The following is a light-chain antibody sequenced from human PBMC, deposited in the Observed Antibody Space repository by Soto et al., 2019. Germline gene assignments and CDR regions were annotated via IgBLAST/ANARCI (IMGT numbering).Light chain of an antibody. V-gene: IGLV2-14*03. CDR1: SNDVGGFVY. J-gene: IGLJ1*01. CDR2: DVN. CDR3: SSYTTSATRV. Sequence: QSVLTQPASVSASPGQSVTISCTGTSNDVGGFVYVSWYQQHPGKAPKLVIFDVNNRPSGVSDRFSGSKSGNTASLTISGLQADDEADYYCSSYTTSATRVFGTGTKVTVL.